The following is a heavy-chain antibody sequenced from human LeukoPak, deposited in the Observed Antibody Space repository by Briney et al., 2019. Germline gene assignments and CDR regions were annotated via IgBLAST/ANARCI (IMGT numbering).Heavy chain of an antibody. CDR3: ATRQWAYFDY. J-gene: IGHJ4*02. CDR1: GGTFSSYA. CDR2: FDPEDGET. V-gene: IGHV1-24*01. D-gene: IGHD6-19*01. Sequence: ASVKVSCKASGGTFSSYAISWVRQAPGKGLEWMGGFDPEDGETIYAQKFQGRVTMTEDTSTDTAYMELSSLRSEDTAVYYCATRQWAYFDYWGQGTLVTVSS.